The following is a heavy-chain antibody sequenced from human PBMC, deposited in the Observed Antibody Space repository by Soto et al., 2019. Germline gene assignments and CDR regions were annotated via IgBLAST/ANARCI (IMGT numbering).Heavy chain of an antibody. D-gene: IGHD3-16*01. Sequence: PSETLSLTCAISGDSVSGNSAAWNWIRQSPSRGLEWLGRTYYRSRWYNDYAVSVKSRITVTPDTSKNQFSLHLNSVTPEDTAVYYCAREFPYYGSRDSYLDYWGQGALVTVSS. CDR1: GDSVSGNSAA. J-gene: IGHJ4*02. CDR2: TYYRSRWYN. CDR3: AREFPYYGSRDSYLDY. V-gene: IGHV6-1*01.